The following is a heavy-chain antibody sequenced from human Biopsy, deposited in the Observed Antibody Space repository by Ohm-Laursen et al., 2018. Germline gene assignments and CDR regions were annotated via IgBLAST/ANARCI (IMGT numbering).Heavy chain of an antibody. CDR3: ARGMRSSGWPYFDS. V-gene: IGHV4-61*01. D-gene: IGHD6-19*01. CDR1: GDSVSSGSFY. J-gene: IGHJ4*02. CDR2: IYDRGSTA. Sequence: PSQTLSLTWTVSGDSVSSGSFYWTWIRQPPGQGLEYIGYIYDRGSTANYNPSLESRVTMSVDMPKNQFSLKLSSVTAADTAIYYCARGMRSSGWPYFDSWGQGTLVIVSS.